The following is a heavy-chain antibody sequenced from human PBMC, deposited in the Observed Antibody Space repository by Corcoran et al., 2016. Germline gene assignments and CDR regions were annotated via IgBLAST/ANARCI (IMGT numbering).Heavy chain of an antibody. D-gene: IGHD4-4*01. Sequence: QVQLVQSGAEVKKPGASVKVSCKASGYTFTSYGISWVRQAPGQGLEWMGWISAYNGNTNYAQKLQGRVTMTTDTSTSTAYMELRSLRSDDTAVYDWAGFYSNCLGYYGMDVWGQGTTVTVSS. CDR3: AGFYSNCLGYYGMDV. J-gene: IGHJ6*02. V-gene: IGHV1-18*01. CDR2: ISAYNGNT. CDR1: GYTFTSYG.